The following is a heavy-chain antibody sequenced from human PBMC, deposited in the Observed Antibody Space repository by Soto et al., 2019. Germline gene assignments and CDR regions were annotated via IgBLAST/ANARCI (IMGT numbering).Heavy chain of an antibody. CDR1: GGSFSGYY. CDR3: ASGYGRNFDS. CDR2: ITHSGST. D-gene: IGHD3-10*01. Sequence: QVQLQQWGAGLLKPSETLSLTCAVYGGSFSGYYWSWIRQPPGKGLEWIGEITHSGSTNYNPSVXRXAXIXXDASKHQLSLKLSSVTAADTAVYYCASGYGRNFDSWGQGTLVTVSS. J-gene: IGHJ4*02. V-gene: IGHV4-34*01.